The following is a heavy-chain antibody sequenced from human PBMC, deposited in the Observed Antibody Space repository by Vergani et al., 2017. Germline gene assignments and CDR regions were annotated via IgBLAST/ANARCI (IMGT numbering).Heavy chain of an antibody. CDR2: ISGSGGST. CDR1: GFTFSSYA. Sequence: EVQLLESGGGLVQPGGSLRLSCAASGFTFSSYAMSLVRQAPGKGLEWVSAISGSGGSTYYADSVKGRFTISRDNSKNTLYLQMNSLRAEDTAVYYCARARKFRFGVVWENWFDPWGQGTLVTVSS. CDR3: ARARKFRFGVVWENWFDP. V-gene: IGHV3-23*01. D-gene: IGHD3-3*01. J-gene: IGHJ5*02.